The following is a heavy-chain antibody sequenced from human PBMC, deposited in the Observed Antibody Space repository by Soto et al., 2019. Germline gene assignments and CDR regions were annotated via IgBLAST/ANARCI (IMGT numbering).Heavy chain of an antibody. Sequence: ASVKVSCKASGYTFTSYYMHWVRQAPGQGLEWMGIINPSGGSTSYAQKFQGRVTMTRDTSTSTVYMELSSLRSEDTAVYYCASIGWGSSSSRSWDVWGKGTTVTVSS. CDR1: GYTFTSYY. CDR3: ASIGWGSSSSRSWDV. J-gene: IGHJ6*04. V-gene: IGHV1-46*03. CDR2: INPSGGST. D-gene: IGHD6-6*01.